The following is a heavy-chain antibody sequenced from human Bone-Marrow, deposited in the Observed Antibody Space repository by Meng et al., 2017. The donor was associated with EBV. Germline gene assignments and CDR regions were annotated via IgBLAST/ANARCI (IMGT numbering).Heavy chain of an antibody. CDR3: VKDSTTTGPNWFDT. CDR2: IDGTAATT. D-gene: IGHD1-1*01. Sequence: EVQLVESGGGMVQPGGSLRLSCAASGFTFFDYAMSWVRQAPGKGLEWVAAIDGTAATTYYADSVKGRFIISRDNSRNTVYLEMNSLRVDDTGVYYCVKDSTTTGPNWFDTWDQGTLVTVAS. J-gene: IGHJ5*02. CDR1: GFTFFDYA. V-gene: IGHV3-23*04.